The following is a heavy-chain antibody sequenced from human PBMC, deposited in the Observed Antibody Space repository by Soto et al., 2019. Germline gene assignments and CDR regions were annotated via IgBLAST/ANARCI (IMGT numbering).Heavy chain of an antibody. CDR3: AKERSSGWSLDY. CDR1: GFTFSTYA. J-gene: IGHJ4*02. CDR2: ISGSGDST. D-gene: IGHD6-19*01. Sequence: PAGSLGLPCAASGFTFSTYAMNWVRQAPGKGLEWVSGISGSGDSTYYADSVKGRFTVSRDNSKNTLYLQMNSLRAEDTAVFYCAKERSSGWSLDYWGQGTLVTVSS. V-gene: IGHV3-23*01.